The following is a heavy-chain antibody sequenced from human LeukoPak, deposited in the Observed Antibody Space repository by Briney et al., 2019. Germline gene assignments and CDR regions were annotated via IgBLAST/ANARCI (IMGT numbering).Heavy chain of an antibody. CDR3: ARTPTYYDFWSGPYYYYYGMDV. V-gene: IGHV6-1*01. J-gene: IGHJ6*02. CDR2: TYYRSKWYN. Sequence: SQPLSLTCAISGDSVSSNSAAWNWIRQSPSRGLEWLGRTYYRSKWYNDYAVSVKSRITINPDTSKNQFSLQLNSVTPEDTAVYYCARTPTYYDFWSGPYYYYYGMDVWGQGTTVTVSS. CDR1: GDSVSSNSAA. D-gene: IGHD3-3*01.